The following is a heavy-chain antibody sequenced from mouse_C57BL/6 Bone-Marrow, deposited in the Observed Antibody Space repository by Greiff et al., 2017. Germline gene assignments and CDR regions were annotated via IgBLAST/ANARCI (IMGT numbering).Heavy chain of an antibody. CDR2: IYPGNSDT. V-gene: IGHV1-5*01. J-gene: IGHJ4*01. CDR1: GYTFTSYW. D-gene: IGHD1-1*01. CDR3: RLLLRSVLYAIDY. Sequence: EVQGVEPGTVLARPGASVKMSCKTSGYTFTSYWMHWVKQRPGQGLEWIGAIYPGNSDTSYNQKFKGKAKLTVATSASTAYMELSSLTNEDSAVYYCRLLLRSVLYAIDYWGQGTSVTVSS.